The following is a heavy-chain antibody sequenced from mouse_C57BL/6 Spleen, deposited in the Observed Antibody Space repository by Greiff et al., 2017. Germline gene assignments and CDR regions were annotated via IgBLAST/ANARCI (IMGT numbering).Heavy chain of an antibody. CDR3: AREGDWRFDY. CDR1: GYTFTSYW. V-gene: IGHV1-50*01. J-gene: IGHJ2*01. D-gene: IGHD3-3*01. CDR2: IDPSDSYT. Sequence: VQLQQPGAELVKPGASVKLSCKASGYTFTSYWMQWVKQRPGQGLEWIGEIDPSDSYTNYNQKFKGKATLTVDTSSSTAYMRLSSLTSEDSAVYYCAREGDWRFDYWGQGTTLTVSS.